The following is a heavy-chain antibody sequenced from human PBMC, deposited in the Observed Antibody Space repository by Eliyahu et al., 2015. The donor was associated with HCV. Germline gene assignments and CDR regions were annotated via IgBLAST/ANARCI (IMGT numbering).Heavy chain of an antibody. V-gene: IGHV4-34*01. D-gene: IGHD3-10*01. CDR1: GGSFSGYY. J-gene: IGHJ5*02. CDR2: INHSGST. CDR3: ARSLITMVRRHWFDP. Sequence: QVQLQQWGAGLLKPSETLSLTCAVYGGSFSGYYWSWIRQPPGKGLEWIGEINHSGSTNYNPSLKSRVTISVDTSKNQFSLKLSSVTAADTAVYYCARSLITMVRRHWFDPWGQGTLVTVSS.